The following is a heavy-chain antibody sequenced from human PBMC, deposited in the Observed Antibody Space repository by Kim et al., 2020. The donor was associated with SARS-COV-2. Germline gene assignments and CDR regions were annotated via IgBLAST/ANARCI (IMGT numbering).Heavy chain of an antibody. J-gene: IGHJ6*02. Sequence: GGSLRLSCAASGFTFSSYSMNWVRQAPGKGLEWVSSISSSSSYIYYADSVKGRFTISRDNAKNSLYLQMNSLRAEDTAVYYCARDTSYYYDSSGSTYYYGMDVWGQGTTVTVSS. CDR1: GFTFSSYS. CDR2: ISSSSSYI. D-gene: IGHD3-22*01. V-gene: IGHV3-21*01. CDR3: ARDTSYYYDSSGSTYYYGMDV.